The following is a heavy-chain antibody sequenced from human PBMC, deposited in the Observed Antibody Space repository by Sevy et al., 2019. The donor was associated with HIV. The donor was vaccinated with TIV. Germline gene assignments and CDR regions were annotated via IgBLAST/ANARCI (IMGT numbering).Heavy chain of an antibody. D-gene: IGHD4-17*01. CDR1: GFRFSSYE. CDR2: ISNSGTNI. Sequence: GESLKISCAASGFRFSSYEMNWVRQAPGKGLEWVASISNSGTNIYYSDSVRGRFTISRDTAKNSLYLQMNSLRAEDTAVYYCARDLPPSATTVAHFDYWGQRTLVTVSS. V-gene: IGHV3-48*03. J-gene: IGHJ4*02. CDR3: ARDLPPSATTVAHFDY.